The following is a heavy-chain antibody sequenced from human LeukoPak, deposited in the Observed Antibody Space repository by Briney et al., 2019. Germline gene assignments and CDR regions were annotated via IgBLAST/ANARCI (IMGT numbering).Heavy chain of an antibody. CDR2: INHSGST. J-gene: IGHJ4*02. CDR3: GRETRGFNS. Sequence: SETLSLTCAVYGGSFSGYYWSWIRQPPGKGLEWIGEINHSGSTNYNPSLKSRVTISVDTSKNQFSLKLSSVTAADTAVYYCGRETRGFNSGGQGPLAPVSS. CDR1: GGSFSGYY. V-gene: IGHV4-34*01. D-gene: IGHD3-10*01.